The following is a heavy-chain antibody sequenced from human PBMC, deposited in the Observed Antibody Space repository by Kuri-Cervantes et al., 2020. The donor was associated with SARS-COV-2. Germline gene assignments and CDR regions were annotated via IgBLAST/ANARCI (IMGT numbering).Heavy chain of an antibody. D-gene: IGHD3-16*01. Sequence: ESLKISCAVYGGSFSAYYWSWIRPPPGKGLEWIGEINHSGSTNYNPSLKSRVTISVDTSKHQLSLKLSSVTAADTAVYYCAGSPGGVFDCWGQGTLVTVSS. V-gene: IGHV4-34*01. J-gene: IGHJ4*02. CDR2: INHSGST. CDR3: AGSPGGVFDC. CDR1: GGSFSAYY.